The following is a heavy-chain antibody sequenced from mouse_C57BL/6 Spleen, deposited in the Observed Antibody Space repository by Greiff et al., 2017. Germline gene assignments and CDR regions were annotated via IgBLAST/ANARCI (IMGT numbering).Heavy chain of an antibody. CDR1: GYSITSGYY. D-gene: IGHD2-4*01. J-gene: IGHJ2*01. Sequence: EVKLQESGPGLVKPSQSLSLTCSVTGYSITSGYYWNWIRQFPGNKLEWMGYISYDGSNNYNPSLKNRISITRDTSKNQFFLKLNSVTTEDTATYYCARDYDYDVLDYWGQGTTLTVSS. V-gene: IGHV3-6*01. CDR3: ARDYDYDVLDY. CDR2: ISYDGSN.